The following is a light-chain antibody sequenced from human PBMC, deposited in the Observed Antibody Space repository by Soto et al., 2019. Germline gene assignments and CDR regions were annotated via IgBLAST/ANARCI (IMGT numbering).Light chain of an antibody. CDR1: QSVSSN. CDR3: QQYNSWPLT. J-gene: IGKJ4*01. CDR2: AAS. V-gene: IGKV3-15*01. Sequence: EIVMTQSPATLSVSPGERATLSCRASQSVSSNLAWYQQKPGQAPRLLIYAASTRATNIPARFSGSGSGTEFTLTISSLQSEDFAVYYCQQYNSWPLTLGGGTKVDIK.